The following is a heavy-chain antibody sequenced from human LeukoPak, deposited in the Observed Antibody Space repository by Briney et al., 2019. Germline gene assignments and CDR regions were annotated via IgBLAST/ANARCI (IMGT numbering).Heavy chain of an antibody. D-gene: IGHD6-19*01. V-gene: IGHV3-48*04. CDR2: IGSSSSTI. CDR3: ARDLSEPHWYSSGWSLDV. CDR1: GFTFSTYS. Sequence: QTGGSLRLSCAASGFTFSTYSMNWVRQAPGKGLEWVSYIGSSSSTIYYADSVKGRFTISRDNAKNSLYLQMKSLRADDTALYYCARDLSEPHWYSSGWSLDVWGQGTTVTVSS. J-gene: IGHJ6*02.